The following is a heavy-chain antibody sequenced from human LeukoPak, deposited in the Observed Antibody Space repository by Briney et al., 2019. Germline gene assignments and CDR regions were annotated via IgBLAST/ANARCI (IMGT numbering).Heavy chain of an antibody. J-gene: IGHJ3*02. CDR2: ISWNSGSI. CDR3: ARGYDSSGTKGAFDI. D-gene: IGHD3-22*01. Sequence: PGGSLRLSCAASGFTFDDYAMHWVRQAPGKGLEWVSGISWNSGSIGYADSVKGRFTISRDNAKNTLYLQMNSLRAEDTAVYYCARGYDSSGTKGAFDIWGQGTMVTVSS. CDR1: GFTFDDYA. V-gene: IGHV3-9*01.